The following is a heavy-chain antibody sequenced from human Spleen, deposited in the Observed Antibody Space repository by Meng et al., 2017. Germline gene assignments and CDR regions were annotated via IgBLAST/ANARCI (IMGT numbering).Heavy chain of an antibody. D-gene: IGHD3-10*01. V-gene: IGHV4-39*07. CDR1: GGSISSSSYY. CDR3: ARDGSGSYYYYGMDV. J-gene: IGHJ6*02. CDR2: IYYSGST. Sequence: SETLSLTCTVSGGSISSSSYYWGWIRQPPGKGLEWIGTIYYSGSTYYNSSLKSRVTISVDTSKNQFSLKLSSVTAADTAVYYCARDGSGSYYYYGMDVWGQGTTVTVSS.